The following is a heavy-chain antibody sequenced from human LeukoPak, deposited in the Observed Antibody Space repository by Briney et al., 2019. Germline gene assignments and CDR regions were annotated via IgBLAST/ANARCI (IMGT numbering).Heavy chain of an antibody. J-gene: IGHJ4*02. Sequence: GRSLRLSCAASGFTFSSYGMHWVRQAPGKGLEWVAVIWYDGSNKYYADSVKGRFTISRDNSKNTVYLQMNSLRAEDTAVYYCARDRYSYGSRDFDYWGQGTLVTVSS. D-gene: IGHD5-18*01. V-gene: IGHV3-33*01. CDR2: IWYDGSNK. CDR3: ARDRYSYGSRDFDY. CDR1: GFTFSSYG.